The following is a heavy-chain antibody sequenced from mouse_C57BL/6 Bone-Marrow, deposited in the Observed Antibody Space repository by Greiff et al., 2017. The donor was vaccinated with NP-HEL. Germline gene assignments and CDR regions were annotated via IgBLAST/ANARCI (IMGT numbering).Heavy chain of an antibody. CDR1: GYTFTDYY. D-gene: IGHD1-1*01. CDR3: TTVVDAMDY. Sequence: VQLKQSGPVLVKPGASVKMSCKASGYTFTDYYMNWVKQSHGKSLEWIGVINPYNGGTSYNQKFKGKATLTVDKSSSTAYMELNSLTSEDSAVYFITTVVDAMDYWGQGTSVTVSS. CDR2: INPYNGGT. J-gene: IGHJ4*01. V-gene: IGHV1-19*01.